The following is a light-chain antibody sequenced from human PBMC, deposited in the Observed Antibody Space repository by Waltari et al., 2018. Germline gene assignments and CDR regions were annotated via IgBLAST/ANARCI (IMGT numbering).Light chain of an antibody. Sequence: DIQMTQSPSTLSSSVGDRVTITCRASQSISTWLAWFQHKPGKAPKVLIYNASNLESGVPSRFSGSGSGTEFSLTISSLQPDDFATYYCQQYNRIHYTFGQGTKLEIK. CDR2: NAS. J-gene: IGKJ2*01. CDR3: QQYNRIHYT. V-gene: IGKV1-5*03. CDR1: QSISTW.